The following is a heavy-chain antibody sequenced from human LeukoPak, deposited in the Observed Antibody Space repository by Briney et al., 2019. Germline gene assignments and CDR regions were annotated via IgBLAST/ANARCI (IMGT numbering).Heavy chain of an antibody. Sequence: ASVKVSCKASGYTFTGYHIHWVRQAPGQGLEWMGRINPYSGDTNFAQEFQGRVTMIRDTSITTAYMDLSSLTPDDTAVYFCARDQGSLTRSWYTGYWGQGTQVTVSS. CDR3: ARDQGSLTRSWYTGY. V-gene: IGHV1-2*06. CDR1: GYTFTGYH. CDR2: INPYSGDT. J-gene: IGHJ4*02. D-gene: IGHD6-13*01.